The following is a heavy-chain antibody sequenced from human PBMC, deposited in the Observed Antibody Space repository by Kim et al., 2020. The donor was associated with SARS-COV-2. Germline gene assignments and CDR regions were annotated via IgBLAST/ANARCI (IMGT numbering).Heavy chain of an antibody. D-gene: IGHD6-19*01. CDR1: GGTFSSYA. CDR3: ARIGIAVAGTPYYYYGMDV. Sequence: SVKVSCKASGGTFSSYAISWVRQAPGQGLEWMGGIIPIFGTANYAQKFQGRVTITADESTSTAYMELSSLRSEDTAVYYCARIGIAVAGTPYYYYGMDVWGQGTTVTVSS. CDR2: IIPIFGTA. V-gene: IGHV1-69*13. J-gene: IGHJ6*02.